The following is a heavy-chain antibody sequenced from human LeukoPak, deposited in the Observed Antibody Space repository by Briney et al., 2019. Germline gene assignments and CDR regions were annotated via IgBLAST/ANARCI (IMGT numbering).Heavy chain of an antibody. CDR2: ISYDGSNK. CDR1: GFPFSSYG. V-gene: IGHV3-30*18. J-gene: IGHJ4*02. CDR3: AKDLGRYRNNYFDY. D-gene: IGHD1-26*01. Sequence: GGSLRLSCAASGFPFSSYGMHWVRQAPGKGLEWVATISYDGSNKYYADSVKGRFTISRDSSKHTLYLQMNSLRAEDTAVYFCAKDLGRYRNNYFDYWGQGTLVTVSS.